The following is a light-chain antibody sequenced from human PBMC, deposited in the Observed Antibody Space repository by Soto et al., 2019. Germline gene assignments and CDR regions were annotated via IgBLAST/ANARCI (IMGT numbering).Light chain of an antibody. CDR3: QQRSDCPPWT. CDR2: DAS. Sequence: EIVLTQSPATLSLSPGEGATLSCRASQSISSYLAWYQQKPGQAPRILIYDASSRATGIPARFSGSGSGTDFTLTISSLGPEDFAVYYCQQRSDCPPWTFGQGTKVEIK. CDR1: QSISSY. V-gene: IGKV3-11*01. J-gene: IGKJ1*01.